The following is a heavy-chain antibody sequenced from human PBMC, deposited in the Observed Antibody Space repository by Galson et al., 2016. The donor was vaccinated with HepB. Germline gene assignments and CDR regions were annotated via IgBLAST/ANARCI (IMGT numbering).Heavy chain of an antibody. CDR1: GFTVRNNY. CDR3: AKDHCSSTSCYVLYYYGMDV. CDR2: IYSGGST. Sequence: SLRLSCAASGFTVRNNYMSWVRQAPGKGLEWVSVIYSGGSTYCADSVKGRFTTPRDNSKNTLYLQMNSLRAEDTAVYYCAKDHCSSTSCYVLYYYGMDVWGQGATVTVSS. J-gene: IGHJ6*02. D-gene: IGHD2-2*01. V-gene: IGHV3-53*01.